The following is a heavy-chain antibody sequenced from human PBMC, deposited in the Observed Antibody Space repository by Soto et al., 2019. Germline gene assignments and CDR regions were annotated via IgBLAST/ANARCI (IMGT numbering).Heavy chain of an antibody. CDR2: INPSGGST. CDR3: ASSHYYDSSGYSFYY. Sequence: GASVKVSCKAPGYTFTSCYMHWGRQAPGQGLEWMGIINPSGGSTSYAQKFQGRVTMTRDTSTSTVYMELSSLRSEDTAVYYCASSHYYDSSGYSFYYWGQGTLVTVSS. D-gene: IGHD3-22*01. V-gene: IGHV1-46*01. J-gene: IGHJ4*02. CDR1: GYTFTSCY.